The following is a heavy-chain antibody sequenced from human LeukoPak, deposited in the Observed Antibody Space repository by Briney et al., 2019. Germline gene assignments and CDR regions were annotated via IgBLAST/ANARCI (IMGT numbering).Heavy chain of an antibody. V-gene: IGHV4-34*01. CDR2: IYHSGST. Sequence: SETLSLTCAVYGGSFSGYYWSWIRQPPGKGLEWIGFIYHSGSTYYNPSLKSRVTISVDRSKNQFSLKLTSVTAADTAVYYCARVAVGGSFQFDYWGQGTLVTVSS. CDR1: GGSFSGYY. D-gene: IGHD2-15*01. J-gene: IGHJ4*02. CDR3: ARVAVGGSFQFDY.